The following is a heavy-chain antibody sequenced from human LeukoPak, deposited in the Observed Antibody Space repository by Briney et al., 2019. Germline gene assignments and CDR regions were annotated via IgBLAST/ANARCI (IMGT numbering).Heavy chain of an antibody. D-gene: IGHD2-15*01. V-gene: IGHV1-18*01. CDR2: ISAYNGNT. CDR3: ARGDSYSDYYYYMDV. Sequence: ASVKVSCKASGYTFTSYAISWVRQAPGQGLEWMGWISAYNGNTNYAQKLQGRVTMTTDTSTSTAYMELRSLRSDDTAVYYCARGDSYSDYYYYMDVWGKGTTVTVSS. CDR1: GYTFTSYA. J-gene: IGHJ6*03.